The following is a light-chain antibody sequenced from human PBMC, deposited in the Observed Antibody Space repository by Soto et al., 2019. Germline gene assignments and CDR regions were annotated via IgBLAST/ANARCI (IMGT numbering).Light chain of an antibody. CDR1: QSVSSY. J-gene: IGKJ4*01. CDR2: DTS. V-gene: IGKV3-11*01. CDR3: QQRGNGPPLI. Sequence: EIVLTQSPATLSLSPGERATLSCRASQSVSSYLAWYQQKPGQAPRLLIYDTSNRATGIPARFSGSGSGTDFTLTISSLEPEDFALYDGQQRGNGPPLIFGGGTKVEIK.